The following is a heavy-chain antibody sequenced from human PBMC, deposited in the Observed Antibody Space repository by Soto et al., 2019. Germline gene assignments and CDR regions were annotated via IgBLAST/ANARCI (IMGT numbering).Heavy chain of an antibody. Sequence: QVQLVQSGAEVKKPGASVKVSCTASGYPLTGNYIHWVRQGPGEGLEWMGKINPSGGTTRYGQKFQGRVSMTRDTSTSTVYMEMGSLRSDDTAVYYCARGEPHSSGWNFDYWGQGTLVIVSP. J-gene: IGHJ4*02. CDR1: GYPLTGNY. CDR3: ARGEPHSSGWNFDY. V-gene: IGHV1-46*03. D-gene: IGHD6-19*01. CDR2: INPSGGTT.